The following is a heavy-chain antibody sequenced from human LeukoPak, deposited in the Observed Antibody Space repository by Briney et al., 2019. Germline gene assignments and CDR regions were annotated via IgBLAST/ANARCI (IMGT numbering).Heavy chain of an antibody. CDR2: ISYDGSNK. J-gene: IGHJ4*02. Sequence: QPGGSLRLSCAASGFTFRNYGMHWVRQAPGKGLEWVAVISYDGSNKYYADSVKGRFTISRDNSKNTLYLQMNSLRAEDTAVYYCASLRGYSGSLTQYYFDYWGQGTLVTVSS. CDR1: GFTFRNYG. CDR3: ASLRGYSGSLTQYYFDY. D-gene: IGHD5-12*01. V-gene: IGHV3-30*03.